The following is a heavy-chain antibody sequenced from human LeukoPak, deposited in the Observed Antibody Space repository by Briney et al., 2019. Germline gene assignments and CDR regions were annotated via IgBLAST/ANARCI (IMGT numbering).Heavy chain of an antibody. CDR2: INQGGSQK. CDR3: ARDWFDGDYDRFDY. V-gene: IGHV3-7*03. CDR1: GFTFSNYW. D-gene: IGHD4-17*01. J-gene: IGHJ4*02. Sequence: GGSRRLSCAVSGFTFSNYWMSWFRQAPGKGLEWVANINQGGSQKFSVDSVKGRFTISRDNARNSLSLQMNSLRVEDTAVYYCARDWFDGDYDRFDYWGQGTLVTVSS.